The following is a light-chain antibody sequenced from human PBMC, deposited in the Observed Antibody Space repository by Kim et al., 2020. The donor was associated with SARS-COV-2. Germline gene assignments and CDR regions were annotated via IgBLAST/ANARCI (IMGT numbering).Light chain of an antibody. CDR2: AAS. J-gene: IGKJ1*01. Sequence: ASLGAWVNITCLATQGISNSLAWFQQKPGKAPKVLIYAASTLQSGVPARFSGSGSGTDFTLTISSLQPEDVATYYCQKYNAAPWTFGQGTKVDIK. CDR3: QKYNAAPWT. V-gene: IGKV1-27*01. CDR1: QGISNS.